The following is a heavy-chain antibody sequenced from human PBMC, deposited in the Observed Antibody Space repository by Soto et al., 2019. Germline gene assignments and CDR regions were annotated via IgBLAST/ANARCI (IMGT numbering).Heavy chain of an antibody. D-gene: IGHD3-9*01. CDR2: VYTSGST. CDR3: VRDQYNDITPDGFDI. CDR1: GGSIGGYY. V-gene: IGHV4-4*07. J-gene: IGHJ3*02. Sequence: SETLSVTCTVSGGSIGGYYWSWIRQPAGKGLEWIGRVYTSGSTTYNPSLKSRVTLSVDTSKNQFSLNLRSVTAADTAFYYCVRDQYNDITPDGFDIWGQGTMVTVSS.